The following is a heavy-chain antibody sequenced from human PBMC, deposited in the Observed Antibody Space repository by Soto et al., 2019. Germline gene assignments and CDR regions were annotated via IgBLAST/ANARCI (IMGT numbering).Heavy chain of an antibody. Sequence: QVQLVESGGGVVQPGRSLRLSCAASGFTFSSYAMHWVRQAPGKGLEWVAVISYDGSNKYYADSVKGRFTISRDNSKNLLYLQMNCLRAEDTAVYYCASAGGYCSGGSCYLRDDYYGIDVWGQGTTVTVSS. CDR3: ASAGGYCSGGSCYLRDDYYGIDV. CDR2: ISYDGSNK. D-gene: IGHD2-15*01. J-gene: IGHJ6*02. CDR1: GFTFSSYA. V-gene: IGHV3-30-3*01.